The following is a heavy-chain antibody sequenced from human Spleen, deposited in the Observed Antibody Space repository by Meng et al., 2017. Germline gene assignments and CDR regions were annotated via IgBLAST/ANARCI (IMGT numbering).Heavy chain of an antibody. CDR1: EFTFDDYA. Sequence: LSLTCAASEFTFDDYAMNWVRQAPGKGLEWVSGISWNSGTIAYADSVKGRFTISRDNAKNSLYLQMNSLRAEDTALYYCAGDYGDSPPFGYWGQGTRVTVSS. CDR3: AGDYGDSPPFGY. D-gene: IGHD4-17*01. CDR2: ISWNSGTI. J-gene: IGHJ4*02. V-gene: IGHV3-9*01.